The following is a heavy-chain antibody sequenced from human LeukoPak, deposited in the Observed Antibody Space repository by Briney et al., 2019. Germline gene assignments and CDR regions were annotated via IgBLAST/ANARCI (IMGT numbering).Heavy chain of an antibody. V-gene: IGHV3-48*03. Sequence: GGSLRLSCEASGFTFSSYEMNWVRQAPGKGLEWVSYISSTSGSTIYYADSVKGRFTISRDNAKNSLYLQMNSLRAEDTAVYYCARRYCSSTSCLLDYWGQGTLVTVSS. J-gene: IGHJ4*02. CDR2: ISSTSGSTI. CDR1: GFTFSSYE. CDR3: ARRYCSSTSCLLDY. D-gene: IGHD2-2*01.